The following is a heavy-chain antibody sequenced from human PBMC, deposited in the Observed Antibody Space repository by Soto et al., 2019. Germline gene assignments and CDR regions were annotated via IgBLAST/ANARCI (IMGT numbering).Heavy chain of an antibody. CDR1: GFPFSDYY. D-gene: IGHD3-22*01. Sequence: GGSLRLSCAASGFPFSDYYMSLIRQAPGKGLEWISDISSNSNYKNHADSVRGRFTISRDNAKNSLYLQMNSLRAEDTAVYYCARAKGYYHHSAHDSWGQGTRTPVSS. CDR2: ISSNSNYK. V-gene: IGHV3-11*06. J-gene: IGHJ4*02. CDR3: ARAKGYYHHSAHDS.